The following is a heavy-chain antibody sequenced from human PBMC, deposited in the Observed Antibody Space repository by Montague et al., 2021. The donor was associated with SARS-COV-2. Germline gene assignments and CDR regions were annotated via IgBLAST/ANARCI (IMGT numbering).Heavy chain of an antibody. D-gene: IGHD3-10*01. CDR3: TSGREGNYSVMDV. CDR1: GDGVSSNSAT. V-gene: IGHV6-1*01. Sequence: CAISGDGVSSNSATWNWVRQSPSRGLEWLGRTYYRSKWYNDYAVSVRGRVTINPDTSKNQFSLQLNSVTPEDTAIYYCTSGREGNYSVMDVWGQGTTVTVSS. J-gene: IGHJ6*02. CDR2: TYYRSKWYN.